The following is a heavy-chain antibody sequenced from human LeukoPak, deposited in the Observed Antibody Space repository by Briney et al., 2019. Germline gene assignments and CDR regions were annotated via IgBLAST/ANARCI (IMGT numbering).Heavy chain of an antibody. J-gene: IGHJ5*02. Sequence: SETLTLTCTVSGDSISDSYRGWIRQPPGKGLEWIGYISDSGGVSYNPSLRSPVTISLDTSSNRLFLRLTSVTAADTAMYYCMRVHYSSDSLSSWFYTWGRGRLISVSS. CDR2: ISDSGGV. V-gene: IGHV4-4*08. CDR1: GDSISDSY. D-gene: IGHD3-10*01. CDR3: MRVHYSSDSLSSWFYT.